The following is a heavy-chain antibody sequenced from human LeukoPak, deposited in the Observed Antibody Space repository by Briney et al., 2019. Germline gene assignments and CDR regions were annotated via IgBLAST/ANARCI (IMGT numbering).Heavy chain of an antibody. D-gene: IGHD5-18*01. CDR3: ARGLRGSYGLVLYY. CDR2: MNPNSGNT. J-gene: IGHJ4*02. Sequence: ASVKVSCKASGYTFTSYDINWVRQATGQGLEWMRWMNPNSGNTGYAQKFQGRVTMTRNTSISTAYMELSSLRSEDTAVYYCARGLRGSYGLVLYYWGQGTLVTVSS. CDR1: GYTFTSYD. V-gene: IGHV1-8*01.